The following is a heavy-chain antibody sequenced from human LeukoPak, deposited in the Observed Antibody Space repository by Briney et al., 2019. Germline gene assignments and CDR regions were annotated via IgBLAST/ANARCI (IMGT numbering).Heavy chain of an antibody. CDR1: GFTFSSYT. CDR2: ISGSGDST. CDR3: AKGGRYCSSSCYSGGEYFDY. D-gene: IGHD2-2*01. V-gene: IGHV3-23*01. Sequence: GGSLRLSCAASGFTFSSYTMNWVRQAPGKGLEWVSAISGSGDSTSYADSVKGRFTISRDNSKDTLYLQMNSLRAEDTAVYYCAKGGRYCSSSCYSGGEYFDYWGQGTLVTVSS. J-gene: IGHJ4*02.